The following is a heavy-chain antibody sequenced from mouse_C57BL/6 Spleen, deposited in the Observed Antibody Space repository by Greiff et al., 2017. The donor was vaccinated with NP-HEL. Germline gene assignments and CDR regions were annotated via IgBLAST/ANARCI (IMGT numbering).Heavy chain of an antibody. CDR2: IHPNSGST. CDR1: GYTFTSYW. V-gene: IGHV1-64*01. CDR3: ARDDGSGYGYFDV. J-gene: IGHJ1*03. Sequence: QVQLQQPGAELVKPGASVKLSCKASGYTFTSYWMHWVKQRPGQGLEWIGMIHPNSGSTNYNEKFKSKATMTVDKSSSTAYMQLSSLTSEDSAVYYCARDDGSGYGYFDVWGTGTTVTVSS. D-gene: IGHD1-1*01.